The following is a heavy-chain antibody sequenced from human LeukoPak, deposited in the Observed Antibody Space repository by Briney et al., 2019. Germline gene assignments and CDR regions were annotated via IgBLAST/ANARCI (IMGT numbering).Heavy chain of an antibody. CDR2: ISAYNGNT. CDR1: GYTFTSYG. D-gene: IGHD3-22*01. CDR3: AREGSEYYYDSSDYVDY. J-gene: IGHJ4*02. Sequence: GASVKVSCKASGYTFTSYGISWVRQAPGQGLEWMGWISAYNGNTNYAQKLQGRVTMTTDTSTSTAYMELRSLRSDDTAVYYCAREGSEYYYDSSDYVDYWGQGTLVTVSS. V-gene: IGHV1-18*01.